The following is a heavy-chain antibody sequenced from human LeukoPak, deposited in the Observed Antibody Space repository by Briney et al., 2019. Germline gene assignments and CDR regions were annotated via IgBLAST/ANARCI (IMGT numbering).Heavy chain of an antibody. J-gene: IGHJ4*02. CDR2: FSGSGGST. V-gene: IGHV3-23*01. Sequence: PGGCLRLSFSVSGFTFLNYVIGWVRQAAGKGLGLVLTFSGSGGSTYYADSVKGRYTITRDNSKNTLYLQMNSLRAEDTAVYYCASYDSSGYYHYFDYWGQGTLVTVSS. CDR1: GFTFLNYV. CDR3: ASYDSSGYYHYFDY. D-gene: IGHD3-22*01.